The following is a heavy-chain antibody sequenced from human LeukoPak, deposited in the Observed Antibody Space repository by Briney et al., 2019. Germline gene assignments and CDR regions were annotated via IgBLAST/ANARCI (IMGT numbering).Heavy chain of an antibody. CDR2: IRYDGSNK. CDR1: GFTFSSYG. Sequence: QLGGSLRLSCAASGFTFSSYGMHWVRQAPGKGLEWVAFIRYDGSNKYYADSVKGRFTISRDNSKNALYLQMNSLRAEDTAVYYCAKDSGILTGCEGSSLGYWGQGTLATVSS. D-gene: IGHD3-9*01. V-gene: IGHV3-30*02. J-gene: IGHJ4*02. CDR3: AKDSGILTGCEGSSLGY.